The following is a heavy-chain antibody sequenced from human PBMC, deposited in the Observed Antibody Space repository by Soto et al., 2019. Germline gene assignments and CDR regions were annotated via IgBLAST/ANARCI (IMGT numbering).Heavy chain of an antibody. Sequence: QMQLVESGGGVVQPGKSLRLSCAASGFTFSNHGIHWFRQAPGEGLEWVGDISFNGIDTWYADSVQGRFTISRANFKNTAYLQMNGLRLEDTAVYYCLSGEGPNGHDTRFDYWGQGTLVTVSP. CDR1: GFTFSNHG. D-gene: IGHD5-12*01. CDR2: ISFNGIDT. V-gene: IGHV3-30*03. J-gene: IGHJ4*02. CDR3: LSGEGPNGHDTRFDY.